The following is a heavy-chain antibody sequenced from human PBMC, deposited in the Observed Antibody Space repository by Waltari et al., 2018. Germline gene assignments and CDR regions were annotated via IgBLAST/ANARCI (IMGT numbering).Heavy chain of an antibody. CDR3: ARDRSYYDFWSGDYPYYFDY. Sequence: EVQLVESGGGLVKPGGSLRLSCAASGFTFSSYSMNWVRQAPGKGLEWVSSISSSSRYIYYADSVKGRFTISGDNAKNSLYLQMNSLRAEDTAVYYCARDRSYYDFWSGDYPYYFDYWGQGTLVTVSS. V-gene: IGHV3-21*01. J-gene: IGHJ4*02. CDR1: GFTFSSYS. CDR2: ISSSSRYI. D-gene: IGHD3-3*01.